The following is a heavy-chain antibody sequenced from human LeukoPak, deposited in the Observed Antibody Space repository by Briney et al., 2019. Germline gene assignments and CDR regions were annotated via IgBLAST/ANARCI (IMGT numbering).Heavy chain of an antibody. J-gene: IGHJ4*02. CDR1: SGSISTYY. D-gene: IGHD5-18*01. CDR2: IYNSGTT. Sequence: SETLSLTCNVSSGSISTYYWNWIRQPPGKGLDWIGYIYNSGTTNYNPSLKSRVTISVHTSKNQFSLNLRSVTAADTAVYYCARRSPVGYNNFDFWGQGTLVAVSS. CDR3: ARRSPVGYNNFDF. V-gene: IGHV4-59*01.